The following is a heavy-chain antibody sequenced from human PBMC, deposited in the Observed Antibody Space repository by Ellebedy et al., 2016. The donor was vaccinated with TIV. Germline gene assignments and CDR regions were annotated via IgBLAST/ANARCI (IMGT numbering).Heavy chain of an antibody. V-gene: IGHV4-61*01. CDR3: ARRRGSGSYYFDY. CDR1: GDSLSSGSYY. Sequence: MPSETLSLTCSVSGDSLSSGSYYWSWIRQPPGKGLEWIGYIYYSGTTNYNPSLKSRVTISVDTSKNQFSLKLSSVTAADTAVYYCARRRGSGSYYFDYWGQGTLVTVSS. D-gene: IGHD1-26*01. CDR2: IYYSGTT. J-gene: IGHJ4*02.